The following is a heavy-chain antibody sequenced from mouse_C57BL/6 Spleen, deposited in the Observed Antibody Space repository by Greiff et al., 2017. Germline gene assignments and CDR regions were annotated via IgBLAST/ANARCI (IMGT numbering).Heavy chain of an antibody. CDR1: GYTFTSYW. Sequence: QVQLQQPGAELVKPGASVKMSCKASGYTFTSYWITWVKQRPGQGLEWIGDIYPGSGSTNYNEKFKGKATLTVDTSSSTAYMQLSSLTSEDPAVYYCARPLWPYWYFDVWGTGTTVTVSS. J-gene: IGHJ1*03. D-gene: IGHD1-1*02. CDR3: ARPLWPYWYFDV. V-gene: IGHV1-55*01. CDR2: IYPGSGST.